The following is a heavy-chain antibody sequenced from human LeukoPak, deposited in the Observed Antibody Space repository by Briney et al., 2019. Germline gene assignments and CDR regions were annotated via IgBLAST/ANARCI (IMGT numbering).Heavy chain of an antibody. Sequence: GGSLRLSRAASGFTFSSYSMNWVRQAPGKGLEWVSSISISSSYIYYADSVKGRFTISRDNAKNSLYLQMNSLRAEDTAVYYCERVPKGYYYGMDVWGQGSTVAVSS. V-gene: IGHV3-21*01. CDR3: ERVPKGYYYGMDV. J-gene: IGHJ6*02. CDR2: ISISSSYI. CDR1: GFTFSSYS.